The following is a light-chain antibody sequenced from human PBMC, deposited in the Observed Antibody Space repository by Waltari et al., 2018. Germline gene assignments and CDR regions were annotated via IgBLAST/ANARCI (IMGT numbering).Light chain of an antibody. CDR1: ASTKQF. Sequence: SYELTPPPSVPGSPGQTARLTCSGHASTKQFTYSYQQKPGQAPTLLIYKDTERRPGIPERCSGSSSGTTVTLTISGVQAEDESDYYCHSADYSGAFRVFGGGTKLIVV. J-gene: IGLJ2*01. CDR2: KDT. CDR3: HSADYSGAFRV. V-gene: IGLV3-25*03.